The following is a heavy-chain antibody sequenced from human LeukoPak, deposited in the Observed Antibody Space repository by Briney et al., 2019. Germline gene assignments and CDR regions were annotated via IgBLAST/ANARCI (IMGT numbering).Heavy chain of an antibody. Sequence: GGSLRLSCAASGFTLSSYAMTWVRQAPGRGLEWVSSVDGGGGGTYYADSVKGRFTISRDNSKDTLYLQMNGLRAEDTAAYFCAKQSAGSAAWYSLHYDFWGQGTLVTVSS. V-gene: IGHV3-23*01. J-gene: IGHJ4*02. D-gene: IGHD6-13*01. CDR2: VDGGGGGT. CDR3: AKQSAGSAAWYSLHYDF. CDR1: GFTLSSYA.